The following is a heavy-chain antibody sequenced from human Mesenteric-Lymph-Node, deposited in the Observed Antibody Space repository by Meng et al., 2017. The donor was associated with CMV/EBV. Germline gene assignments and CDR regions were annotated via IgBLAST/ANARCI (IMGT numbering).Heavy chain of an antibody. V-gene: IGHV4-39*07. CDR1: GGSISSSSYY. CDR3: ARAGHIVVVIATYGMDV. D-gene: IGHD2-21*01. Sequence: GSLRLSCTVSGGSISSSSYYWGWIRQPPGKGLEWIGSIYYSGSTYYNPSLKSRVTISVDTSKNQFSLKLSSVTAADTAVYYCARAGHIVVVIATYGMDVWGQGTTVTVSS. CDR2: IYYSGST. J-gene: IGHJ6*02.